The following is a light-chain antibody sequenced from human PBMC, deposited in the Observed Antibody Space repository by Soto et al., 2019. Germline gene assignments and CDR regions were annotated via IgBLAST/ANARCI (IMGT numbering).Light chain of an antibody. Sequence: DIQMTQSPSILSASVGDRVTITCRASQSISTWLAWYQQKPGKAPKLLIYKASSLDSGVPSRFSGSGSGTEFTLTISSLQPDDFATYYCQQYNSFSRTFGQGTKVDIK. J-gene: IGKJ2*01. CDR1: QSISTW. CDR3: QQYNSFSRT. CDR2: KAS. V-gene: IGKV1-5*03.